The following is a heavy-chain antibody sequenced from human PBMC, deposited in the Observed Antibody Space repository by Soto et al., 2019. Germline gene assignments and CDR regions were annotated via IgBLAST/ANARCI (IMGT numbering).Heavy chain of an antibody. CDR2: INTNNGGT. V-gene: IGHV1-2*02. CDR1: GYTFTGYY. Sequence: VASVKVSCKASGYTFTGYYLHWVRQAPGQGLQWMGWINTNNGGTNNAQKFQGRVSMTRDTSMSTAYLELSSLRSDDTAVYYCARDRYNRGYFDSWGQGSMVTSPQ. D-gene: IGHD1-1*01. J-gene: IGHJ4*02. CDR3: ARDRYNRGYFDS.